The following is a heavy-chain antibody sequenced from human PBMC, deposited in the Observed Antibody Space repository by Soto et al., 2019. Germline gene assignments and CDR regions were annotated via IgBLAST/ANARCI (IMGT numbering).Heavy chain of an antibody. D-gene: IGHD1-26*01. CDR3: ARGRWELIFFNWLDP. J-gene: IGHJ5*02. CDR1: GGSISSSSYY. Sequence: SETLSLTCTVSGGSISSSSYYWGWIRQPPGKGLEWIGSIYYTGSTYYNPSLKSRVTISVDTSKNQFSLKLSSVTAADTAVYYCARGRWELIFFNWLDPWGQGTLVTVSS. CDR2: IYYTGST. V-gene: IGHV4-39*01.